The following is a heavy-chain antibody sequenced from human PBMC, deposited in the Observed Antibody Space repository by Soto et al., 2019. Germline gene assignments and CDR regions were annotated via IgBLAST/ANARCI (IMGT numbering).Heavy chain of an antibody. V-gene: IGHV3-23*01. CDR3: ANQLWFGELSN. J-gene: IGHJ4*02. Sequence: EVQLLESGGGLVQPGGSLRLSCAASGFTFSSYAMSWVRQAPGKGLEWVSAISGSGGSTYYADSVKGRFTISRDNSKNTLYLQINSLIAEDTAVYYCANQLWFGELSNWGQGTLVTVSS. CDR2: ISGSGGST. D-gene: IGHD3-10*01. CDR1: GFTFSSYA.